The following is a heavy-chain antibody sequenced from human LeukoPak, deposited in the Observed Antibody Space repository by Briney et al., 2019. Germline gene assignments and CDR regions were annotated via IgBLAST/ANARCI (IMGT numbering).Heavy chain of an antibody. Sequence: SETLSLTCTVSGGSISSYYWSWIRQPPGKGLEWIGYIYTSGSTNYNPSLKSRVTISVDTSKNQFSLKLSSVTAADTAVYYCARSSWYGGAHWFDPWAREPWSPSPQ. J-gene: IGHJ5*02. CDR1: GGSISSYY. CDR3: ARSSWYGGAHWFDP. V-gene: IGHV4-4*09. D-gene: IGHD6-13*01. CDR2: IYTSGST.